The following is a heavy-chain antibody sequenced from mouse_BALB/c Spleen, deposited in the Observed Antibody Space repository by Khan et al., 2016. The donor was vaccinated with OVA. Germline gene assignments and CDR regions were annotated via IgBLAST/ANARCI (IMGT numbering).Heavy chain of an antibody. Sequence: VQLQESGPSLVKPSQTLSLTCSVTGDSITTGYWNWIRKFPGNKLEYMGYIIYTGYTYYYPSLKSRISITRHTSNNQYYLQLNSVTDEETATYYCARSTYRYAFVYWGQGTLVTVSA. D-gene: IGHD2-14*01. J-gene: IGHJ3*01. CDR2: IIYTGYT. CDR3: ARSTYRYAFVY. V-gene: IGHV3-8*02. CDR1: GDSITTGY.